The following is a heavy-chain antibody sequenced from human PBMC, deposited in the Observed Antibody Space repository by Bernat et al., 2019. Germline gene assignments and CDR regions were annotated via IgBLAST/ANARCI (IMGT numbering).Heavy chain of an antibody. CDR3: AKRRVFEIDFDY. CDR1: GFTFSSYA. J-gene: IGHJ4*02. Sequence: EVQLLESGGGLVQPGGSLRLSCAASGFTFSSYAMSCVRHAPGKGLEWVSAISGSGGSTYYADSVKGRFTISRENSKNTLYLQMNSLRAEDTAVYYCAKRRVFEIDFDYWGQGTLVTVSS. D-gene: IGHD3-16*01. V-gene: IGHV3-23*01. CDR2: ISGSGGST.